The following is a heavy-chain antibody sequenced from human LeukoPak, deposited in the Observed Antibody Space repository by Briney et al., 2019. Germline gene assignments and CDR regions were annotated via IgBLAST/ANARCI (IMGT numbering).Heavy chain of an antibody. V-gene: IGHV3-53*04. Sequence: PSETLSLTCAVYGGSFSGYYWSWVRQAPGKGLEWVSVIYSGGSTYYADSVKGRFTISRHNSKNTLYLQMNSLRAEDTAAYYCARGRGKAGFDYWGQGTLVTVSS. CDR2: IYSGGST. CDR1: GGSFSGYY. J-gene: IGHJ4*02. CDR3: ARGRGKAGFDY. D-gene: IGHD6-13*01.